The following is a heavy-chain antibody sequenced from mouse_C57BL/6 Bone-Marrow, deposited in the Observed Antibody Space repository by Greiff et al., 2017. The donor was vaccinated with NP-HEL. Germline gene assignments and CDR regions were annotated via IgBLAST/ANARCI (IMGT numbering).Heavy chain of an antibody. Sequence: VQLQQPGAELVKPGTSVKLSCKASGYTFTSYWITWVKQRPGQGLEWIGVIYPGSGCTNYNEKFKSKATLTVDTSSSTAYMQLSSLTSEDSAVCLGAGCGQVRPYYAMGYWGQGTSVTVSS. V-gene: IGHV1-55*01. CDR2: IYPGSGCT. J-gene: IGHJ4*01. D-gene: IGHD3-2*02. CDR3: AGCGQVRPYYAMGY. CDR1: GYTFTSYW.